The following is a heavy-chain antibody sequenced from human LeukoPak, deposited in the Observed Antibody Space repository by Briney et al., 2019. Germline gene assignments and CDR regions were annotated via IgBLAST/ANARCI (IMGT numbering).Heavy chain of an antibody. D-gene: IGHD5-18*01. CDR3: AAPPAGIQLWFSPYALDI. J-gene: IGHJ3*02. Sequence: KAGGSLRLSCAASGFTFSSYSMNWVRQAPGKGLEWVSSISSSSSYIYYANSVKGRFTISRDNAKNSLYLQMNSLRAEDTAVYYCAAPPAGIQLWFSPYALDIWGQGTMVTVSS. V-gene: IGHV3-21*01. CDR2: ISSSSSYI. CDR1: GFTFSSYS.